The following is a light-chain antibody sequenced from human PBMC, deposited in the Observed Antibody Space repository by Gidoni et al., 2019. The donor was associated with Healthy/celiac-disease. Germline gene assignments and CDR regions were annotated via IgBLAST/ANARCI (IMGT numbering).Light chain of an antibody. CDR2: GAS. CDR1: QSVSSN. Sequence: EIVMMQSQATLSVSPGERATPSCRASQSVSSNLAWYQQKPGQAPRLLIYGASTRATGIPARFSGSGSGTEFTLTISSLQSEDFAVYYCQQYNNWPPWTFXXXTKVEIK. J-gene: IGKJ1*01. CDR3: QQYNNWPPWT. V-gene: IGKV3-15*01.